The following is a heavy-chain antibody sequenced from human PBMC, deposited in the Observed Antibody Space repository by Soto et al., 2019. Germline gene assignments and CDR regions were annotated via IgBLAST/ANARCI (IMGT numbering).Heavy chain of an antibody. D-gene: IGHD3-10*01. J-gene: IGHJ5*02. V-gene: IGHV4-30-2*01. CDR1: GGSISSGGYS. CDR3: ARDRGSGWFDP. Sequence: SETLSLTCAVSGGSISSGGYSWSWIRQPPGKGLEWIGYIYHSGSTYYNPSLKSRVTISVDRSKNQFSLKLSSVTAADTAVYYCARDRGSGWFDPWGQGTLVTVS. CDR2: IYHSGST.